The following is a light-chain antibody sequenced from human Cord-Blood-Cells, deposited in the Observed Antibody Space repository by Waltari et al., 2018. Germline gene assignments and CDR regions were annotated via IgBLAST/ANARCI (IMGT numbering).Light chain of an antibody. CDR2: RDT. CDR3: QVWDSSTV. CDR1: NIGSKN. Sequence: SYELTQPLSVSVALGQTARITCGGNNIGSKNVHWYQQKPGRAPVLVIYRDTNRPSGIPERFSGSNSGNTATLTISRAQAGDEADYYCQVWDSSTVFGTGTKVTVL. V-gene: IGLV3-9*01. J-gene: IGLJ1*01.